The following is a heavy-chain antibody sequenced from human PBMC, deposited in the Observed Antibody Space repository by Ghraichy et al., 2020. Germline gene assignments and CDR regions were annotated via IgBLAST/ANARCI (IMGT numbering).Heavy chain of an antibody. V-gene: IGHV4-39*01. Sequence: SQTLSLTCTVSGGSISSSSYYWGWIRQPPGKGLEWIGCIYYSGSTYYNPSLKSRVTISVDTSKNQFSLKLSSVTAADTAVYYCARHVVVVVAATCGMDVWGQGTTVTVSS. CDR2: IYYSGST. CDR3: ARHVVVVVAATCGMDV. CDR1: GGSISSSSYY. D-gene: IGHD2-15*01. J-gene: IGHJ6*02.